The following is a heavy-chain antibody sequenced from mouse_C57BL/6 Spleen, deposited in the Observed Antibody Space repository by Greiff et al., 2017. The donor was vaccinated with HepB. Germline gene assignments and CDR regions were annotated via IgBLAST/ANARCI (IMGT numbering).Heavy chain of an antibody. J-gene: IGHJ3*01. Sequence: QVQLKQSGAELVRPGASVTLSCKASGYTFTDYEMHWVKQTPVHGLEWIGAIDPETGGTAYNQKFKGKAILTADKSSSTAYMELRSLTSEDSAVYYCTRGGYYGSSYYWFAYWGQGTLVTVSA. CDR2: IDPETGGT. CDR3: TRGGYYGSSYYWFAY. CDR1: GYTFTDYE. D-gene: IGHD1-1*01. V-gene: IGHV1-15*01.